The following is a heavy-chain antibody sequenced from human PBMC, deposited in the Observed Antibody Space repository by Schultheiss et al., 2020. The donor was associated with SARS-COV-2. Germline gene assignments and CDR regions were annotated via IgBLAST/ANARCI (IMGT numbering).Heavy chain of an antibody. Sequence: SETLSLTCTVSGGSISSYYWSWIRQPAGKGLEWIGRIYTSGSTNYNPSLKSRVTMSVDTSKNQFSLILSSVTAADTAVYYCATRDSSSWCFDYWGQGTLVTVSS. V-gene: IGHV4-4*07. J-gene: IGHJ4*02. CDR2: IYTSGST. D-gene: IGHD6-13*01. CDR1: GGSISSYY. CDR3: ATRDSSSWCFDY.